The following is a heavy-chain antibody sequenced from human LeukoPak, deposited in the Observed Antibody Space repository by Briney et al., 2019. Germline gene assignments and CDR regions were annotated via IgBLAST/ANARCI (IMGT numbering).Heavy chain of an antibody. D-gene: IGHD6-13*01. CDR3: AKARIAAAGRVIDY. CDR2: IKPDGSEK. CDR1: GFTFSDYW. J-gene: IGHJ4*02. Sequence: GGSLRLSCAASGFTFSDYWMTWVRQAPGKGLEWVANIKPDGSEKYYVDSVKGRFTISRDNAKNTLYLQMNSLRAEDTAVYYCAKARIAAAGRVIDYWGQGTLVTVSS. V-gene: IGHV3-7*03.